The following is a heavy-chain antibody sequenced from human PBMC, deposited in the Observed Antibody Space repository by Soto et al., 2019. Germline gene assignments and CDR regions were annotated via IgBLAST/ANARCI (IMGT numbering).Heavy chain of an antibody. J-gene: IGHJ4*02. CDR2: LYSGGST. Sequence: GGSLRLSCAASGFTVSSNFMSWVRQAPGKGLEWVSVLYSGGSTYYADSVKGRFIISRDNAQNSLFLQMNTLRPEDTAMYYCARVAYWGPGTQVTVSS. CDR3: ARVAY. V-gene: IGHV3-53*01. CDR1: GFTVSSNF.